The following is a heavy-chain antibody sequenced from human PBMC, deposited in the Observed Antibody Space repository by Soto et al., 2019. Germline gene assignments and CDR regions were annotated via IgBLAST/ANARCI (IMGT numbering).Heavy chain of an antibody. D-gene: IGHD2-2*01. CDR2: ISAGGSDI. Sequence: GGSLRLSCASSGFTFSDYYMSWIRQAPGKGLEWVAYISAGGSDIYYADSVQGRFSISRDNAKNSLFLEMNSLRVEDTAVYYCARDSDCHSTSCCFPPHVWGQGTTVTVSS. J-gene: IGHJ6*02. CDR1: GFTFSDYY. CDR3: ARDSDCHSTSCCFPPHV. V-gene: IGHV3-11*04.